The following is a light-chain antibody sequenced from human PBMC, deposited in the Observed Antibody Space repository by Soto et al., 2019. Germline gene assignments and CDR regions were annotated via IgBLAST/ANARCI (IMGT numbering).Light chain of an antibody. CDR2: GAS. CDR3: QQYGSSPTT. Sequence: EIVLTQSPGTLSLSPGEGATLSCRASQSVSNTYLAWYQHKPGQAPRLLIYGASRRATGIPDRFTGSGSGTDFTLTINGLEPEDFAVYYCQQYGSSPTTFGPGTKVDI. V-gene: IGKV3-20*01. CDR1: QSVSNTY. J-gene: IGKJ3*01.